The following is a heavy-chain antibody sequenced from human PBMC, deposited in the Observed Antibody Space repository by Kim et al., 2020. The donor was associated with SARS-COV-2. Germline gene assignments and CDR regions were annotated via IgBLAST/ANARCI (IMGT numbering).Heavy chain of an antibody. D-gene: IGHD1-26*01. Sequence: GGSLRLFCAASGFTVSSNYMSWVRQAPGKGLEWVSVIYSGGSTYYADSVKGRFTISRDNSKNTLYLQMNSLRAEDTAVYYCARDGIWELGYAFDIWGQGTMVTVSS. V-gene: IGHV3-66*01. J-gene: IGHJ3*02. CDR2: IYSGGST. CDR3: ARDGIWELGYAFDI. CDR1: GFTVSSNY.